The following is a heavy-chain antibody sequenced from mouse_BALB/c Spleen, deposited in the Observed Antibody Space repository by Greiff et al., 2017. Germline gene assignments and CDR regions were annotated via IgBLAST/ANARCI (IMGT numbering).Heavy chain of an antibody. Sequence: DVMLVESGPSLVKPSQTLSLTCSVTGDSITSGYWNWIRKFPGNKLEYMGYISYSGSTYYNPSLKSRISITRDTSKNQYYLQLNSVTTEDTATYYCAREGRNGNGWFAYWGQGTLVTVSA. CDR2: ISYSGST. CDR1: GDSITSGY. J-gene: IGHJ3*01. CDR3: AREGRNGNGWFAY. D-gene: IGHD2-1*01. V-gene: IGHV3-8*02.